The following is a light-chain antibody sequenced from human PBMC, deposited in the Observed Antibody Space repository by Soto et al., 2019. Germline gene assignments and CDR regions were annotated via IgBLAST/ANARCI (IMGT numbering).Light chain of an antibody. J-gene: IGLJ2*01. V-gene: IGLV2-23*02. CDR3: CSYAGSSTFVV. CDR1: SSDVGSYNL. CDR2: EVS. Sequence: QPGSVLDSSGQSMTISCTGTSSDVGSYNLVSWYQQHPGKAPELMIYEVSKRPSGVSNRFSGSKSGNTASLTISGLQAEDEADYYCCSYAGSSTFVVFGGGTKVTVL.